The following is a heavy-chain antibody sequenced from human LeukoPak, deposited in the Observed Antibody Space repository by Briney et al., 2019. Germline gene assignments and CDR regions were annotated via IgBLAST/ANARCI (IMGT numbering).Heavy chain of an antibody. CDR3: ARDPRVYSSSWYYFDY. V-gene: IGHV3-30-3*01. CDR1: GFTFSSYA. Sequence: GGSLRLSCAASGFTFSSYAMHWVRQAPGKGLEWVAVISYDGSNKYYADSVKGRFTISRDNSKNTLYLQMNSLRAEDTAVYYCARDPRVYSSSWYYFDYWGQGTLVTVSS. J-gene: IGHJ4*02. D-gene: IGHD6-13*01. CDR2: ISYDGSNK.